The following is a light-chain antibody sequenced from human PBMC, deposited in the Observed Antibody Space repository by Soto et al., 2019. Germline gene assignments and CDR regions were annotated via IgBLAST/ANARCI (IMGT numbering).Light chain of an antibody. J-gene: IGKJ1*01. Sequence: MRSRASQSVRNYLNWYQHKPGKAPKLLIYGASRLQTGVPSRFSGSGSGTDCTLTVSSLQPEDVATYYCQQTYSAPWTFGQGTKVDIK. V-gene: IGKV1-39*01. CDR1: QSVRNY. CDR2: GAS. CDR3: QQTYSAPWT.